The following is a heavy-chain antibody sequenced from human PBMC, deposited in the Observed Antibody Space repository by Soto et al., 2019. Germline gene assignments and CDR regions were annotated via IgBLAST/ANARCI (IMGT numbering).Heavy chain of an antibody. Sequence: SETLSLTCNVSGGSISSGTSYWTWIRQRPGEGLEWIGHIYFTGATYSNPSLRSRLTMSVDTSKNQFSLKLTSVTAADTATYYCASIPRRGYSYGIDYWGQGTLVTVSS. J-gene: IGHJ4*02. CDR3: ASIPRRGYSYGIDY. D-gene: IGHD2-15*01. CDR2: IYFTGAT. V-gene: IGHV4-31*03. CDR1: GGSISSGTSY.